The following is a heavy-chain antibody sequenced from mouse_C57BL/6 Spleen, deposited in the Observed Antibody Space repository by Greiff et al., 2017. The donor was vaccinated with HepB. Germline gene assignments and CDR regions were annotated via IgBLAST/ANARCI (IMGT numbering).Heavy chain of an antibody. CDR3: AREGLYYDYDGGFAY. CDR1: GFTFSSYA. CDR2: ISDGGSYT. D-gene: IGHD2-4*01. J-gene: IGHJ3*01. Sequence: EVMLVESGGGLVKPGGSLKLSCAASGFTFSSYAMSWVRQTPEKRLEWVATISDGGSYTYYPDNVKGRFTISRDNAKNNLYLQMSHLKSEDTAMYYCAREGLYYDYDGGFAYWGQGTLVTVSA. V-gene: IGHV5-4*01.